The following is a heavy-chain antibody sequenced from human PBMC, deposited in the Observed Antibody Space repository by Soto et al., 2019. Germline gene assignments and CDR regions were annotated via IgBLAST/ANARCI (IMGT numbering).Heavy chain of an antibody. J-gene: IGHJ4*02. CDR1: GFTFGDYA. Sequence: GGSLRLSCTASGFTFGDYAVSWVRQAPGKGLEWVGFIRSKAYGGTTEYAASVKGRFTISRDDSKSIAYLQMNSLKTEDTAVYYCTRDLHDFWSGPDYWGQGTLVTVSS. D-gene: IGHD3-3*01. CDR2: IRSKAYGGTT. V-gene: IGHV3-49*04. CDR3: TRDLHDFWSGPDY.